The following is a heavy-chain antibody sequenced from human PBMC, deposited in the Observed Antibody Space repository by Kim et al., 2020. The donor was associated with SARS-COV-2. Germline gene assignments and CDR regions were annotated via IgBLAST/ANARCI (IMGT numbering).Heavy chain of an antibody. CDR1: GGSIGSYY. CDR2: IYYSGST. D-gene: IGHD4-17*01. CDR3: ARGGERYRDYGEFDY. J-gene: IGHJ4*02. V-gene: IGHV4-59*01. Sequence: SETLSLTCTVSGGSIGSYYWSWIRQPPGKGLEWIGYIYYSGSTNYNPSLKSRVTISVDTSKNQFSLKLSSVTAADTAVYYCARGGERYRDYGEFDYWGQGTLVTVSS.